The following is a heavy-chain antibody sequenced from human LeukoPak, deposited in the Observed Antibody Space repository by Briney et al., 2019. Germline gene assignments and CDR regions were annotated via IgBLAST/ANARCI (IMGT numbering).Heavy chain of an antibody. CDR3: AREYCSGGSCYRRQYYFDY. CDR2: LYSGGGT. V-gene: IGHV3-53*01. Sequence: GGSLRLSCAVSGFTVSSNSMSWVRQAPGKGLEWVSILYSGGGTDYADSVKGRFTISRDNSKNTLYLGMNSLRVEDTAVYYCAREYCSGGSCYRRQYYFDYWGQGTLVTVSS. D-gene: IGHD2-15*01. CDR1: GFTVSSNS. J-gene: IGHJ4*02.